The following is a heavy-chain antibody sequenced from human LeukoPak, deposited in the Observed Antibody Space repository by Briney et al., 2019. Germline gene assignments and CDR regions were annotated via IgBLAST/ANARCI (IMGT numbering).Heavy chain of an antibody. D-gene: IGHD4-17*01. J-gene: IGHJ4*02. CDR3: AKPIDYGDLAGFDY. CDR2: ISFDGTNK. V-gene: IGHV3-30-3*02. Sequence: PGRSLRLSCAASGFTFSTYAMHWVRQAPGKGLEWVAVISFDGTNKYYADSVKGRFTISRDNSKNTLYLQMNSLRAEDTAVYYCAKPIDYGDLAGFDYWGQGTLVTVSS. CDR1: GFTFSTYA.